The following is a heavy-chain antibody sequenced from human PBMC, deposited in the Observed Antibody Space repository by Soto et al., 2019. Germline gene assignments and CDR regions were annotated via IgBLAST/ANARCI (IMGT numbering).Heavy chain of an antibody. CDR2: IYYSGST. V-gene: IGHV4-59*01. CDR1: GGSISSYY. D-gene: IGHD2-21*02. CDR3: ARSLCGGNCYNDY. J-gene: IGHJ4*02. Sequence: PSETLSLTCTVSGGSISSYYWSWIRQPPGKGLEWIGYIYYSGSTNYNPSLKSRVTISVDTSKNQFSLKLSSVTAADTAVYYCARSLCGGNCYNDYWAQGTLVTVSS.